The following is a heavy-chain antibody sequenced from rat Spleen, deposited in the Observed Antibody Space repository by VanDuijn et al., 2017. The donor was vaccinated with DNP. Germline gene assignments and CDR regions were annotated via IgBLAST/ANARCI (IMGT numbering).Heavy chain of an antibody. CDR1: GFTFSDYY. J-gene: IGHJ3*01. Sequence: EVQLVASGGGLVEPGRSLKLSCAASGFTFSDYYMAWVRQAPRKGLEWVASISYDGVSIHYRDSVKGRFTISRDNAKSCLYLHMNSLKSEDTATYYCARQRVMYTTATGFAYWGQGTLVTVSS. D-gene: IGHD1-6*01. CDR3: ARQRVMYTTATGFAY. V-gene: IGHV5-20*01. CDR2: ISYDGVSI.